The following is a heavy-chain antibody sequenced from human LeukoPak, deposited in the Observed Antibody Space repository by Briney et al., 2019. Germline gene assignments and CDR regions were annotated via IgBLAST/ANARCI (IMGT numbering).Heavy chain of an antibody. Sequence: PGGSLRHSCAPSGFTFSTYWMHWVRQAPGKGLMWVSRINSDGSSISYADSVKGRFTISRDNAKNTLYLQMNSLRAEDTAVYYCARAEWELRGWFDPWGQGTLVTVSS. CDR1: GFTFSTYW. CDR3: ARAEWELRGWFDP. D-gene: IGHD1-26*01. V-gene: IGHV3-74*01. CDR2: INSDGSSI. J-gene: IGHJ5*02.